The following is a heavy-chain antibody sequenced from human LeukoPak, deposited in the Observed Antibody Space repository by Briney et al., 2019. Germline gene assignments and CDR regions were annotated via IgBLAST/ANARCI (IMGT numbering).Heavy chain of an antibody. CDR3: ARGRAGGYYYYYMDV. Sequence: GGSLRLSCAASGFTFSDYYMSWIRQAPGKGLEWVSYISSSGSTMYYADSVKGRFTISRDNAKNSLYLQMNSLRAEDTAVYYCARGRAGGYYYYYMDVWGKGTTVTISS. CDR2: ISSSGSTM. J-gene: IGHJ6*03. D-gene: IGHD6-13*01. CDR1: GFTFSDYY. V-gene: IGHV3-11*01.